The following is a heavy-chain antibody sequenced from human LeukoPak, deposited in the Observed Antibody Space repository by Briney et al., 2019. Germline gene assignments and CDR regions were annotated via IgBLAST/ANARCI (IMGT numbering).Heavy chain of an antibody. V-gene: IGHV5-51*01. Sequence: KHGESLKISCKTSGYSFTTYWIGWVRQMPGTGLEWVGAIYPDDSDTRYSPSFQGQVVISADRSIRTAYLQWNTLKTSDTAMYYCVRQRGASGTTNHFDPWGQGTLVTVSS. CDR1: GYSFTTYW. J-gene: IGHJ5*02. D-gene: IGHD3-10*01. CDR3: VRQRGASGTTNHFDP. CDR2: IYPDDSDT.